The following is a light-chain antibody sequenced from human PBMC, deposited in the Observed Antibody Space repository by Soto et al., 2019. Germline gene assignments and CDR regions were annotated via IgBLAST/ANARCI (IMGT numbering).Light chain of an antibody. Sequence: EMVLTQSPDTLSLSPGERATLSCRASQTVSSNFLAWYQQRPGQAPRLLIYGASSRAAGIPDRFSGSGSGRDFTLTISRLEPEDLAVYYCQQYGTSPETFGQGTKVEIK. V-gene: IGKV3-20*01. CDR1: QTVSSNF. J-gene: IGKJ1*01. CDR3: QQYGTSPET. CDR2: GAS.